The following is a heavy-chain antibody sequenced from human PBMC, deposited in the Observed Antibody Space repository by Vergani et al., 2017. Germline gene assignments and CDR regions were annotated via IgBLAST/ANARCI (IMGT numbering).Heavy chain of an antibody. CDR3: ARGYDILTGYPYYYYGMDV. CDR1: GFTFSSYW. CDR2: INSDGSTA. J-gene: IGHJ6*02. D-gene: IGHD3-9*01. Sequence: EVQLVESGGGLVQPGGSLRLSCAASGFTFSSYWMHWVRQAPGKGLVWVSRINSDGSTANYADSVKGRFTISRDNAKNTLYLQMNSLRAEDTAVYYCARGYDILTGYPYYYYGMDVWGQGTTVTVSS. V-gene: IGHV3-74*01.